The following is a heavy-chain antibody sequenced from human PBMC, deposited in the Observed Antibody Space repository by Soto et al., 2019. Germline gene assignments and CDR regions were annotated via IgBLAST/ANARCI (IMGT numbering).Heavy chain of an antibody. J-gene: IGHJ4*02. V-gene: IGHV4-31*03. Sequence: QVQLQESGPGLVKPSQTLSLTCTVSGGSISSGGYYWSWIRQHPGKGLEWIGYIYYSGSTYYNPSLKSRVTISVDTSKNQFSLKLSSVTAADTAVYYCARVREVGVAYVSGHFDYWGQGTLVTVSS. CDR2: IYYSGST. CDR1: GGSISSGGYY. CDR3: ARVREVGVAYVSGHFDY. D-gene: IGHD1-26*01.